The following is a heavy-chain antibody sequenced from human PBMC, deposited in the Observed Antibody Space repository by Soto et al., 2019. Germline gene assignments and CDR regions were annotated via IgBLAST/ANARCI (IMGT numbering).Heavy chain of an antibody. D-gene: IGHD2-8*01. V-gene: IGHV3-33*01. Sequence: GGSLRLSCAASGFTFSSYGMHWVRQAPGKGLEWVAVIWYDGSNKYYADSVKGRFTISRDNSKNTLYLQMNSLRAEDTAVYYCARVMYCTNVVCPGYYYYYYGMDVWGQGTTVTVSS. J-gene: IGHJ6*02. CDR3: ARVMYCTNVVCPGYYYYYYGMDV. CDR1: GFTFSSYG. CDR2: IWYDGSNK.